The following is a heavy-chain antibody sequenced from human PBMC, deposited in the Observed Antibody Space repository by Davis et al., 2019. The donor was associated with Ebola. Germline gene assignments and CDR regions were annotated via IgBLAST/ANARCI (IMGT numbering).Heavy chain of an antibody. J-gene: IGHJ6*02. CDR1: GGSFSGYY. Sequence: MPSETLSLTCAVYGGSFSGYYWSWIRQSPGKGLEWIGEINHSGSTNYNPSLKSRVTISVDTSKNQFSLKLSSVTAADTAVYYCARGGLRFLEWLLYGMDVWGQGTTVTVSS. CDR3: ARGGLRFLEWLLYGMDV. CDR2: INHSGST. D-gene: IGHD3-3*01. V-gene: IGHV4-34*01.